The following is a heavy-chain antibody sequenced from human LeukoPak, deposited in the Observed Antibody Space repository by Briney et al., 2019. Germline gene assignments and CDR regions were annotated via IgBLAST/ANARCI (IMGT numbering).Heavy chain of an antibody. CDR3: AKDGNRELWELLRIAFDI. J-gene: IGHJ3*02. CDR1: GFTFSSYA. V-gene: IGHV3-23*01. CDR2: IIGSGGST. Sequence: PGGSLRLSCAASGFTFSSYAMSWVRQAPGKGLEWVSAIIGSGGSTYYADSVKGRFTISRDNSKNTLYLQMNSLRAEDTAVYYCAKDGNRELWELLRIAFDIWGQGTMVTVSS. D-gene: IGHD1-26*01.